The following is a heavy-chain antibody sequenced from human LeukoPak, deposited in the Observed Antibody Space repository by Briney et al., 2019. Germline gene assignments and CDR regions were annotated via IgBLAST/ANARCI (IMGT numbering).Heavy chain of an antibody. CDR1: GFTFSRYS. D-gene: IGHD3-16*01. CDR3: VCLGLGGLSLD. J-gene: IGHJ4*02. CDR2: VNSDGSGT. Sequence: GGSLRLSCAASGFTFSRYSMHWVRQAPGKGLVWVSHVNSDGSGTDYADSVKGRFTISRDNDKNTLYLQMNSLRVEDTAVYYCVCLGLGGLSLDWGQGTLVTVSS. V-gene: IGHV3-74*01.